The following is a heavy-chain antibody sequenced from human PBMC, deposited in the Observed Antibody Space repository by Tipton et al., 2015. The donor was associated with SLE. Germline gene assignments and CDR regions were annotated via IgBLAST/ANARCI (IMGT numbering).Heavy chain of an antibody. J-gene: IGHJ5*02. Sequence: QSGAEVKKPGASVKVSCKASGFTFTGYYIHWVRQAPGQGLEWMGWINPRSGDTKYAQKFEGRVTMTRDTPINTAYMELSRLRSDDTAVYYCAGAPLMYQCDPWFDPWGQGTLVTVSS. CDR2: INPRSGDT. CDR1: GFTFTGYY. V-gene: IGHV1-2*02. D-gene: IGHD2-8*01. CDR3: AGAPLMYQCDPWFDP.